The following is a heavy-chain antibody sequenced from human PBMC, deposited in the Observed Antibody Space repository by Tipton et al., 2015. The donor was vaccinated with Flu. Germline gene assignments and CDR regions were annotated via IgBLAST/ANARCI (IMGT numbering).Heavy chain of an antibody. CDR1: GGSISNNY. CDR3: ARKVTKSRHTWNYIDS. CDR2: MYTSGRLYISGST. D-gene: IGHD1-20*01. V-gene: IGHV4-4*07. J-gene: IGHJ4*02. Sequence: TLSLTCAVSGGSISNNYWSWIRQPAGKGLEWIGRMYTSGRLYISGSTDYNPSLKSRVTILVDTSKNQFSLKVSSVTAADTAVYYCARKVTKSRHTWNYIDSWGQGTLVTVSS.